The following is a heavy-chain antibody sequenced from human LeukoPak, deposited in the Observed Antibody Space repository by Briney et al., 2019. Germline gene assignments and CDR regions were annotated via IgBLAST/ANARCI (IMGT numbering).Heavy chain of an antibody. D-gene: IGHD2-15*01. CDR2: INPNSGGT. CDR1: VYTFTGYY. V-gene: IGHV1-2*02. Sequence: ASVKVSCKASVYTFTGYYMHWVRQAPGQGLEWMGWINPNSGGTNYAQKFQGRVTMTRDTSISTAYMELSRLRSDDTAVYYCARAVVVVAATILYNWFDPWGQGTLVTVSS. J-gene: IGHJ5*02. CDR3: ARAVVVVAATILYNWFDP.